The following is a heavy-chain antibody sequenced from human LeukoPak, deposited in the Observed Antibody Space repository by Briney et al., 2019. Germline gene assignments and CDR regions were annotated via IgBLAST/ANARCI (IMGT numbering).Heavy chain of an antibody. V-gene: IGHV3-21*01. J-gene: IGHJ6*02. CDR3: ASDRVFYGLDV. Sequence: GGSLRLSCAASGFTFSSYSMNWVRQAPGKGLEWVSSISSSSSYIYYADSVKGRFTISRDNARNTLYLQMNSLRPEDTAIYYCASDRVFYGLDVWGQGTTVTVSS. CDR1: GFTFSSYS. CDR2: ISSSSSYI.